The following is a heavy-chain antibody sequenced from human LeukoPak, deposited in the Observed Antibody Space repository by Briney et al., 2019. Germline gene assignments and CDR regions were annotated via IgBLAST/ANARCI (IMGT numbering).Heavy chain of an antibody. CDR1: GYTFTSYY. V-gene: IGHV1-46*01. J-gene: IGHJ4*02. Sequence: ASVKVSCKASGYTFTSYYMHWVRQAPGHGLEWMGIINPSVVSTSYAQKFQCRVTMTRDMSTSTVYMELSSLRSEDTAVYYCARDMSSVLRFLEWSPRHSLDYWGQGTLVTVSS. CDR2: INPSVVST. CDR3: ARDMSSVLRFLEWSPRHSLDY. D-gene: IGHD3-3*01.